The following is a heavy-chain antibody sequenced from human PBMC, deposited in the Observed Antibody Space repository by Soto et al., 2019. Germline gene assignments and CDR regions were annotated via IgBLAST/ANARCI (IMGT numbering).Heavy chain of an antibody. CDR1: GYTFTSYY. J-gene: IGHJ4*02. D-gene: IGHD3-3*01. V-gene: IGHV1-46*01. CDR3: ARDLGLTYYDFWSGYYGLAY. CDR2: INPSGGST. Sequence: GASVKVSCKASGYTFTSYYMHWVRQAPGQGLEWMGIINPSGGSTSYAQKFQGRVTMTRDTSTSTVYMELSSLRSEDTAVYYCARDLGLTYYDFWSGYYGLAYWGQGTLVTVSS.